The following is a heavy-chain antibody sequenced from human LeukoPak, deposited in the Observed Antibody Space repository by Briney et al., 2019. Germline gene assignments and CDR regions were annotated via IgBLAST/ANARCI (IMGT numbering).Heavy chain of an antibody. J-gene: IGHJ4*02. D-gene: IGHD1-26*01. V-gene: IGHV1-46*01. CDR3: ARDSEWELAFDY. CDR2: INPSGGST. Sequence: GASVKVSCKASGYTSTSYYMHWVRQAPGQGLEWMGIINPSGGSTSYAQKFQGRVTMTRDTSTSTVYMELSSLRSEDTAVYYCARDSEWELAFDYWGQGTLVTVSS. CDR1: GYTSTSYY.